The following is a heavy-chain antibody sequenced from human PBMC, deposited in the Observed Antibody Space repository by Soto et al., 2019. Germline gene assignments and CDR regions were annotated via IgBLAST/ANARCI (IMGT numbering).Heavy chain of an antibody. CDR1: GFTFSNYA. J-gene: IGHJ5*02. D-gene: IGHD2-2*01. CDR3: AKAGGSSTSNWFDP. V-gene: IGHV3-23*01. Sequence: PGGSLRLSCAASGFTFSNYAMSWVRQAPGKGLEWVSSISTSGGSTYYADPVKGRFAISRDNSRNTLYLQVNSLRAEDTAVYYCAKAGGSSTSNWFDPWGHGTLVTGSS. CDR2: ISTSGGST.